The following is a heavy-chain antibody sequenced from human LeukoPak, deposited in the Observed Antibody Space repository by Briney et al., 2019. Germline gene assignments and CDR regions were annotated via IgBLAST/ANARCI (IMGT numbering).Heavy chain of an antibody. CDR1: GGSFSGYY. CDR3: AREAVVVAATWGYYYYGMDV. D-gene: IGHD2-15*01. CDR2: INHSGST. V-gene: IGHV4-34*01. J-gene: IGHJ6*02. Sequence: PSETLSLICAVYGGSFSGYYWSWIRQPPGKGLEWIGEINHSGSTNYNPSLKSRVTISVDTSKNQFSLKLSSVTAADTAVYYCAREAVVVAATWGYYYYGMDVWGQGTTVTVSS.